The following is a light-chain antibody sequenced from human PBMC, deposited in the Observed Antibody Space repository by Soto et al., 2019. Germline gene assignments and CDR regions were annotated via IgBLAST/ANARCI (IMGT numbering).Light chain of an antibody. CDR2: TDY. V-gene: IGLV1-44*01. Sequence: QSVLTQPPSASGTPGQRVIISCSGSNSNIGTYTVNWYQQLPGTAPKLLIYTDYQRPSGVPDRFSGSRSGTSASLAISGLQSEDEADYYCASWDDSLSAGVFGRGTKLTVL. CDR1: NSNIGTYT. J-gene: IGLJ3*02. CDR3: ASWDDSLSAGV.